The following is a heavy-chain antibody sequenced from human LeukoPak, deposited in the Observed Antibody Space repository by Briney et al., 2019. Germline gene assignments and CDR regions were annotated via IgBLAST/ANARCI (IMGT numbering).Heavy chain of an antibody. CDR3: ARAGIAAAASQDY. CDR2: INPNSGVT. V-gene: IGHV1-2*02. D-gene: IGHD6-13*01. J-gene: IGHJ4*02. Sequence: ASVKVSCKASGYTFTGYYMHWMRQAPGQGLEWMGWINPNSGVTNYAQKFQGRVTMTRDTSISTAYMELSRLTSDDTAVYYCARAGIAAAASQDYWGQGTLVTVSS. CDR1: GYTFTGYY.